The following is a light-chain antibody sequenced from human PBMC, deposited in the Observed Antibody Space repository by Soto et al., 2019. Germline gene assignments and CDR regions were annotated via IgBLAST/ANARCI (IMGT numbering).Light chain of an antibody. V-gene: IGKV4-1*01. CDR1: QSVLYSSNNKNY. CDR2: WAS. CDR3: QQYSSTPLP. J-gene: IGKJ4*01. Sequence: EMVMAQSPDSLAVSLGERATMNCKSRQSVLYSSNNKNYLAWYQQKPGQPPKLLIYWASTRESGVPDRFSGSGSGTDFTLSISSLQAEDVAVYYCQQYSSTPLPFGGRTKVDI.